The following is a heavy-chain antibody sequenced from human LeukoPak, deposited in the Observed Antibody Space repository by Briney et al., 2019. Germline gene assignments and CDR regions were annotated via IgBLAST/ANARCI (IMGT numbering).Heavy chain of an antibody. CDR2: IYYSGST. V-gene: IGHV4-59*01. D-gene: IGHD3-22*01. CDR3: ARGDTSGYYPNWFDP. J-gene: IGHJ5*02. CDR1: GGSMTYYY. Sequence: SETLSLTCTVSGGSMTYYYWTWIRQPPGKGLEWIGYIYYSGSTNYNLSLKSRVTISVDTSKNQFSLKLTSVTAADTAVYYCARGDTSGYYPNWFDPWGQGTLVTVSS.